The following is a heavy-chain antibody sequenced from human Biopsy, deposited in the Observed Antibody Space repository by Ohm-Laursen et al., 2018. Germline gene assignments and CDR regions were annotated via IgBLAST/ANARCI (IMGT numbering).Heavy chain of an antibody. Sequence: TLSLTCAVTYGSISGHFWSWIRQAPGKGLEWIGYVYYTGSTNYNPSVKSRVTISVDTSKNQFSLKLNSVTAADTAVYFCASLGRYCSGENCYGIDYWGQGTLVTVSS. D-gene: IGHD2-15*01. CDR1: YGSISGHF. J-gene: IGHJ4*02. CDR3: ASLGRYCSGENCYGIDY. CDR2: VYYTGST. V-gene: IGHV4-59*11.